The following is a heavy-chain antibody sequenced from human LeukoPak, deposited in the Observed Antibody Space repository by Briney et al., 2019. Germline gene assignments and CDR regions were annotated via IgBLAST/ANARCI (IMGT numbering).Heavy chain of an antibody. J-gene: IGHJ3*02. CDR2: IYYSGST. CDR3: AGVSRITIFGVVADAFDI. CDR1: GGSISNYY. D-gene: IGHD3-3*01. Sequence: PSETLSLTCTVSGGSISNYYWSWIRQPPGKGLEWIGYIYYSGSTNYNPSLKSRVTISVDTSKNQFSLKLSSVTAADTAVYYCAGVSRITIFGVVADAFDIWGQGTMVTVSS. V-gene: IGHV4-59*01.